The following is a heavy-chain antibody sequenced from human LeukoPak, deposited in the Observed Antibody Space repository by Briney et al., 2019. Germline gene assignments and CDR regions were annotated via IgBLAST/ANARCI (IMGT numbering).Heavy chain of an antibody. CDR2: ISWNSGSI. CDR1: GFTFDDYA. D-gene: IGHD2-2*01. J-gene: IGHJ6*03. V-gene: IGHV3-9*03. Sequence: PGGSLRLSCAASGFTFDDYAMHWVRQAPGKGLEWVSGISWNSGSIGYADSVKGRFTISRDNAKNSLYLQMNSLRAEDMALYYCAKEEYCSSTSCSHCYMDVWGKGTTVTVSS. CDR3: AKEEYCSSTSCSHCYMDV.